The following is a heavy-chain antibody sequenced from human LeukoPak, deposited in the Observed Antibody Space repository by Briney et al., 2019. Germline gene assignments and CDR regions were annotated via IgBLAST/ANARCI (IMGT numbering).Heavy chain of an antibody. J-gene: IGHJ4*02. V-gene: IGHV4-59*01. CDR3: ARGVPVIAPGGIFDY. Sequence: SETLSLTCTVSGGSISSYYWSWIRQPPGKGLEWIGYIYYSGSTNYNPSLKSRVTISVDTSKNQFSLKLSSVTAADTAVYYCARGVPVIAPGGIFDYWGQGTLVTVSS. D-gene: IGHD2-21*01. CDR2: IYYSGST. CDR1: GGSISSYY.